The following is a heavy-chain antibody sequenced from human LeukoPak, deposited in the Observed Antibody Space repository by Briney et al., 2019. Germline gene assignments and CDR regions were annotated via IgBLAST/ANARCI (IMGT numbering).Heavy chain of an antibody. CDR2: IKEDGSEK. V-gene: IGHV3-7*01. Sequence: GGSLRLSCAASGFTFSSYWMSWVRQAPGKGLEWVANIKEDGSEKHYVDSVKGRFTISRDNAKNSLYLQMNSLRAEDTAVYYCARLRDGYNSELDYWGQGTLVTVSS. D-gene: IGHD5-24*01. CDR3: ARLRDGYNSELDY. J-gene: IGHJ4*02. CDR1: GFTFSSYW.